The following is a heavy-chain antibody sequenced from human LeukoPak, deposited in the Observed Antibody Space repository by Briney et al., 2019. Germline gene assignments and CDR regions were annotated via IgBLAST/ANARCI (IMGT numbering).Heavy chain of an antibody. D-gene: IGHD6-13*01. V-gene: IGHV4-61*08. CDR1: GGSISSGGYY. CDR2: IYYGGST. J-gene: IGHJ5*02. CDR3: AREVAAAGTIWFDP. Sequence: SETLSLTCTVSGGSISSGGYYWSWIRQPPGKGLEWIGYIYYGGSTNYNPSLKSRVTISVDTSKNQFSLKLSSVTAADTAVYYCAREVAAAGTIWFDPWGQGTLVTVSS.